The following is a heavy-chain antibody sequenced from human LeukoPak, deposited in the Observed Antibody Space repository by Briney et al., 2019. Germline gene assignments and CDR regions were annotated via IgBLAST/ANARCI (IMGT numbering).Heavy chain of an antibody. Sequence: ASVTVSCKASGYTFTSYYMHWVRQAPGEGLEWMGIINPSGGSTSYAQKFQSRVTMTRDMSTSTVYMELSSLRSEDTAVYYCARVAAEVVGVPGAIGFGWLRRDYYYMDVWGKGTTVTVSS. V-gene: IGHV1-46*01. D-gene: IGHD2-2*02. CDR3: ARVAAEVVGVPGAIGFGWLRRDYYYMDV. CDR2: INPSGGST. CDR1: GYTFTSYY. J-gene: IGHJ6*03.